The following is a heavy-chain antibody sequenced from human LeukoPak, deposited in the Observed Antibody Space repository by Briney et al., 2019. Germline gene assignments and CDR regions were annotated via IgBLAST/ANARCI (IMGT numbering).Heavy chain of an antibody. J-gene: IGHJ4*02. V-gene: IGHV4-34*01. CDR3: ARGGWELPEGYFDY. D-gene: IGHD1-26*01. CDR2: INHSGSS. CDR1: GGSFSNYY. Sequence: SETLSLTCAVYGGSFSNYYWSWIRQPPGKGLEWIGEINHSGSSNYNPSLKSRVTISIDTSKNQFSLKLTSVIAADTAVYYCARGGWELPEGYFDYWGQGTLVTVSS.